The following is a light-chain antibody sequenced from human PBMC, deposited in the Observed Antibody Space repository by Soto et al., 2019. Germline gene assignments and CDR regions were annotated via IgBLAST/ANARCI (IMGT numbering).Light chain of an antibody. Sequence: EVVMTQSPLSLPVTLGQPASISCRSSQSLVNSDGNTYLTLFHQRPGQSPRRLIYKVSNRGSGVPDRFTGSGSGTDFTLRISRVEAEYVGVYYCLQGAHCPRTFGQGTRVEIK. CDR1: QSLVNSDGNTY. V-gene: IGKV2-30*01. CDR3: LQGAHCPRT. J-gene: IGKJ1*01. CDR2: KVS.